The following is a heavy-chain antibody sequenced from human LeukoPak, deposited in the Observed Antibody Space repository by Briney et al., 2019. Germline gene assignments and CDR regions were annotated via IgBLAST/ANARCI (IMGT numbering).Heavy chain of an antibody. J-gene: IGHJ4*02. CDR3: AKTPRYDFWSGYYSDY. CDR2: ISGSGGST. V-gene: IGHV3-23*01. CDR1: GLTFSIYA. D-gene: IGHD3-3*01. Sequence: GGSLRLSCAASGLTFSIYAMSWVRKSPGKGLEWVSAISGSGGSTYYADSVKGRFTISRDNSKNTLYLQMNSLRAEDTAVYYCAKTPRYDFWSGYYSDYWGQGTLVTVSS.